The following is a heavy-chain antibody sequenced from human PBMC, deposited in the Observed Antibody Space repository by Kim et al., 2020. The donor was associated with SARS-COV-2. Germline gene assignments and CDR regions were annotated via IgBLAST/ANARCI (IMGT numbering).Heavy chain of an antibody. CDR2: IYYSGST. J-gene: IGHJ5*02. CDR1: GGSISSGGYY. CDR3: ARSSPYLIVVVPAAIFWFDP. V-gene: IGHV4-31*03. D-gene: IGHD2-2*02. Sequence: SETLSLTCTVSGGSISSGGYYWSWIRQHPGKGLEWIGYIYYSGSTYYNPSLKSRVTISVDTSKNQFSLKLSSVTAADTAVYYCARSSPYLIVVVPAAIFWFDPWGQGTLVTVSS.